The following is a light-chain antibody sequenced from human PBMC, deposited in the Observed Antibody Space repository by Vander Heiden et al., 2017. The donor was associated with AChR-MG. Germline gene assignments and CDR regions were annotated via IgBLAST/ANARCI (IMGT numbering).Light chain of an antibody. V-gene: IGLV2-14*03. CDR1: ISDIGGYNY. CDR2: DVS. J-gene: IGLJ2*01. Sequence: QSALTQPASVSGSPGQSITISCTGTISDIGGYNYVSWYQQHPGKAPKLMIYDVSNRPSGVSNHFSGSKSGNTASLTISGLQAEDEADYYCTLYTSRSTLVFGGGTKVTVL. CDR3: TLYTSRSTLV.